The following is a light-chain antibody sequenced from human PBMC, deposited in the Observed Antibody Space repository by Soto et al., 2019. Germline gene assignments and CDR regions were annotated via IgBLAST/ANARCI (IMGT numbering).Light chain of an antibody. CDR2: GAS. CDR1: QSVSENY. V-gene: IGKV3-20*01. CDR3: QQYGYSPIT. Sequence: EILLMQSPDTLSLSPGQRATLWCGASQSVSENYLAWYQQKLGQAPRLLIYGASSRVAGVPDRFSGSGSGTDFTLTISRLEPEDFAVYYCQQYGYSPITFGQGTRLENK. J-gene: IGKJ5*01.